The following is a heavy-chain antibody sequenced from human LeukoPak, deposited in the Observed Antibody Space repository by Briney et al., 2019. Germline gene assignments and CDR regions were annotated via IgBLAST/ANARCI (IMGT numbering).Heavy chain of an antibody. J-gene: IGHJ4*02. Sequence: GASVKVSCKASGYTFTGYYMHWVRQAPGQGLEWMGRINPNSGGTNYAQKFRGRVTMTRDTSISTAYMELSRLRSDDTAVYYCARDPRIAVAGKYFDYWGQGTLVTVSS. CDR3: ARDPRIAVAGKYFDY. CDR1: GYTFTGYY. CDR2: INPNSGGT. D-gene: IGHD6-19*01. V-gene: IGHV1-2*06.